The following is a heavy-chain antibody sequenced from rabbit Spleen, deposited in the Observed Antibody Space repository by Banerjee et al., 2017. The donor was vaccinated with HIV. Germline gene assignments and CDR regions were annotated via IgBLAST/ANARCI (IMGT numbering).Heavy chain of an antibody. CDR2: IYAGSSGST. CDR3: ARDPSSSFSSYGMDL. Sequence: QEQLEESGGDLVKPEGSLTLTCTASGFSFSSSYWRCLVRQAPGKGLEWIACIYAGSSGSTYYASWAKGRFTISKTPSPTVPLQMTRLPAADTATYLCARDPSSSFSSYGMDLWGQGSLVTVS. CDR1: GFSFSSSYW. J-gene: IGHJ6*01. D-gene: IGHD1-1*01. V-gene: IGHV1S45*01.